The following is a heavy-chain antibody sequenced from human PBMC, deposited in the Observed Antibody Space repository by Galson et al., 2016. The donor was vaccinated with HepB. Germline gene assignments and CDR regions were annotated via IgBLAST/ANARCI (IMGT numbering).Heavy chain of an antibody. CDR3: AGDSTSWYDFDY. Sequence: SLRLSCAASGFTFSESTMSWVRQAPGKGLEWVSSITTAGNLIYYADSVKGRFTISRDNSRNSLSLQMSSLRAEDTAVYYCAGDSTSWYDFDYWGQGTLVTVSS. J-gene: IGHJ4*02. D-gene: IGHD6-13*01. V-gene: IGHV3-21*01. CDR1: GFTFSEST. CDR2: ITTAGNLI.